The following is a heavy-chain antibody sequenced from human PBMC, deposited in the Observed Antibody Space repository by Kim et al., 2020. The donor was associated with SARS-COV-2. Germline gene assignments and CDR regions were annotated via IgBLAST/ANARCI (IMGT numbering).Heavy chain of an antibody. Sequence: GSSMKSADSVNGRFSISRDKANRSLSLQMNSLTPEDTAVYYCVREPSNWGQGTLVTVSS. CDR2: GSSM. D-gene: IGHD6-6*01. V-gene: IGHV3-11*01. J-gene: IGHJ4*02. CDR3: VREPSN.